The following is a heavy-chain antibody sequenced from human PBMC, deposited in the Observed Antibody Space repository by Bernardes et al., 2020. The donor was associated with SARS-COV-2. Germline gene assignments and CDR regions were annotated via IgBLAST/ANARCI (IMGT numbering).Heavy chain of an antibody. D-gene: IGHD3-22*01. Sequence: ASVKVSCKASGYPFTGYYIHWVRQAPGQGLEWMGWINPNSGGTNHAQQFQGRVTMTRDTSISTANMELSRLRSDDTAVYYCALPPTNYDRYGMDVWGQGATVNVSS. CDR2: INPNSGGT. CDR1: GYPFTGYY. V-gene: IGHV1-2*02. J-gene: IGHJ6*02. CDR3: ALPPTNYDRYGMDV.